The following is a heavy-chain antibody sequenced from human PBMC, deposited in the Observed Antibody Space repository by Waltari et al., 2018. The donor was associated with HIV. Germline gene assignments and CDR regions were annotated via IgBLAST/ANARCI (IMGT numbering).Heavy chain of an antibody. CDR1: GGDFSDYG. V-gene: IGHV1-69*01. CDR2: IIPYFGFA. Sequence: QVRLVQSGPEVKRTGSSVRVYCKSSGGDFSDYGLSWLRQAPGQGLQWMGEIIPYFGFANTAETLRARVSIEADESKNTVYLELRSLTVQDSATYFCARGTFYDDEVGAHRYRPFDAWGQGTPVSVSS. J-gene: IGHJ4*02. CDR3: ARGTFYDDEVGAHRYRPFDA. D-gene: IGHD1-26*01.